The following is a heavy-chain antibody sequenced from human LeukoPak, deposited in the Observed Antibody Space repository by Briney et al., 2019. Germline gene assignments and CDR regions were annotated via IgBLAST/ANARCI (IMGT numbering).Heavy chain of an antibody. Sequence: ASVKVSCKASGYTFTSYGISWVRQAPGQGLEWMGWISAYNGNTNYAQKLQGRVTMTTDTSTSTAYMELRSLRSDDTAVYYCARLGAGYCSSTSCQSYYYYYGMDVWGQGTTVTVSS. CDR3: ARLGAGYCSSTSCQSYYYYYGMDV. V-gene: IGHV1-18*01. CDR2: ISAYNGNT. CDR1: GYTFTSYG. D-gene: IGHD2-2*01. J-gene: IGHJ6*02.